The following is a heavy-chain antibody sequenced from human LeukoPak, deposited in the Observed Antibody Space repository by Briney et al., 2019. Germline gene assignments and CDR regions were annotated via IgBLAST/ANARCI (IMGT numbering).Heavy chain of an antibody. CDR2: INHSGST. CDR3: ARENNGAFDY. D-gene: IGHD1-14*01. Sequence: SETLSLTCAVYGGSFSGYYWSWIRQPPGKGLEWIGEINHSGSTNYNPSLKSRVTISVDTSKNQFSLKLSSVTAADTAVYYCARENNGAFDYWGQGTLVTVSS. CDR1: GGSFSGYY. J-gene: IGHJ4*02. V-gene: IGHV4-34*01.